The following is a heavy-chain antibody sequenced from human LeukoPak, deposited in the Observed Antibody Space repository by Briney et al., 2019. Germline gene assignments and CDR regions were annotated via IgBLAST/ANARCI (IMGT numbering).Heavy chain of an antibody. CDR2: IYYSGST. D-gene: IGHD3-3*01. CDR1: GRSISSYY. J-gene: IGHJ6*03. V-gene: IGHV4-59*01. Sequence: SETLSLTCTVSGRSISSYYWSWIRQPPGRGLEWVGYIYYSGSTNYNTSLKSRVTISVDTSKNQSSMKLSSVTAADPAVYYCALWSGYFAYYYMDVWGKGTTVTVSS. CDR3: ALWSGYFAYYYMDV.